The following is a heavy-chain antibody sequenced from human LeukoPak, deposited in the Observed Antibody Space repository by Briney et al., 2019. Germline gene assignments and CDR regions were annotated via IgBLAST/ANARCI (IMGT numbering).Heavy chain of an antibody. J-gene: IGHJ4*02. Sequence: SETLSLTCAVSGGSISSGGYSWSWIRQPPGKGLEWIGYIYHSGSTYYNPSLKSRVAISVDRSKNQFSLKLGSVTAADTAVYYCARADDSSVFDYWGQGTLVTVSS. D-gene: IGHD3-22*01. CDR1: GGSISSGGYS. CDR3: ARADDSSVFDY. CDR2: IYHSGST. V-gene: IGHV4-30-2*01.